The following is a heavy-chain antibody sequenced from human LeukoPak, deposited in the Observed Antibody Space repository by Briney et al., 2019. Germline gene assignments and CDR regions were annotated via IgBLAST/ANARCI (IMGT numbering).Heavy chain of an antibody. V-gene: IGHV4-39*01. D-gene: IGHD2-2*03. CDR2: IYYSGST. CDR3: ERLDIVVVPAALDP. CDR1: GGSISSSSYY. J-gene: IGHJ5*02. Sequence: SETLSLTCTVSGGSISSSSYYWGWIRQPPGKGLEWIGSIYYSGSTYYNPSLKSRVTISVDTSKNQFSLKLSSVTAADTAVYYCERLDIVVVPAALDPWGQGTLVTVSS.